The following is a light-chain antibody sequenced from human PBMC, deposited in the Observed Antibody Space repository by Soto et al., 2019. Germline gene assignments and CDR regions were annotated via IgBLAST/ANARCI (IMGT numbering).Light chain of an antibody. CDR1: QSVSSN. CDR3: QQYNNWPPDLT. Sequence: EIVMTQSPATLSVSPGERATLSCRASQSVSSNLAWYQQKPGQAPRLLIYGASTRATGIPARFSGSGSGTEFTLTISSLQSEDFAVYCCQQYNNWPPDLTFGGGTKVDIK. CDR2: GAS. J-gene: IGKJ4*01. V-gene: IGKV3-15*01.